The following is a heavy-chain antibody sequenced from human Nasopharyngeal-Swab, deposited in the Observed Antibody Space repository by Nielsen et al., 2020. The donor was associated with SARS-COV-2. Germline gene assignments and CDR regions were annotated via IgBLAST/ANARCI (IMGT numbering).Heavy chain of an antibody. CDR2: IKEDGSDK. Sequence: GGSLRLSCAASGFTFSSYWMSWVRQAPGKGLEWVANIKEDGSDKYHVDSVKGRFTISRDNAKNTLYLQINTLTGEDTAVYHCARGSGPHGSWDYWGQGTLVTVSS. CDR3: ARGSGPHGSWDY. J-gene: IGHJ4*02. V-gene: IGHV3-7*01. CDR1: GFTFSSYW. D-gene: IGHD6-19*01.